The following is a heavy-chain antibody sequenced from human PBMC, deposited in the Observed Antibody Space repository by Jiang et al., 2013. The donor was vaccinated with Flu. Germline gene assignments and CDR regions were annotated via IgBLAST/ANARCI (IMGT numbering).Heavy chain of an antibody. J-gene: IGHJ6*02. Sequence: GTANYAQKFQGRVTITADESTSTAYMELSSLRSEDTAVYYCARELRLKYSRSDRYYYYGMDVWGQGTTVTVSS. CDR2: GTA. V-gene: IGHV1-69*01. CDR3: ARELRLKYSRSDRYYYYGMDV. D-gene: IGHD6-6*01.